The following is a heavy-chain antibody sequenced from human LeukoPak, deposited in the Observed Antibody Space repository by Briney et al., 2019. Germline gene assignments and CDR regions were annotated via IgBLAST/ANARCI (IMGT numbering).Heavy chain of an antibody. CDR3: ARGKGLDY. CDR1: GFTFSSFW. CDR2: IKQDGSEK. Sequence: PGGSLRLSCAASGFTFSSFWMTWVRQAPGRGLGWVANIKQDGSEKYYVDSVKGRFTISRDNAKNSLFLQMNSLRAEDTAVYYCARGKGLDYWGQGALVTVSS. V-gene: IGHV3-7*04. J-gene: IGHJ4*02.